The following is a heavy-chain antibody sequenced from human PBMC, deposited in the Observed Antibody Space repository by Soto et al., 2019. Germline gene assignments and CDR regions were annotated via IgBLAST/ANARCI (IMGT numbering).Heavy chain of an antibody. CDR3: TRGPRSTSTGTGAF. V-gene: IGHV3-53*01. Sequence: GGSLRLSCAASGFTVSSNYMSWVRQAPGKGLEWVSVIYSGGTTYYADSVKGRFTISRDNAKNTLYLQMNDLRAEDTAVYYCTRGPRSTSTGTGAFWGQGTLVTVSS. CDR1: GFTVSSNY. J-gene: IGHJ4*02. CDR2: IYSGGTT. D-gene: IGHD1-1*01.